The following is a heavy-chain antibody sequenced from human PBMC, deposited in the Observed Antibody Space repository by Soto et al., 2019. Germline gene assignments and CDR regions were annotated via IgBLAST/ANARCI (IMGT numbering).Heavy chain of an antibody. J-gene: IGHJ4*02. V-gene: IGHV4-39*01. D-gene: IGHD3-16*02. Sequence: QLQLQESGPGLVKPSETLSLTCTVSGGSISSSSYYWGWIRQPPGKGLEWIGSIYYSGSTYYNPSLKSRVTRSVDTSQNPCALKLSSVPAADTAVYYCARHPPRELSLYRGEFDYWGQGTLVTVSS. CDR1: GGSISSSSYY. CDR2: IYYSGST. CDR3: ARHPPRELSLYRGEFDY.